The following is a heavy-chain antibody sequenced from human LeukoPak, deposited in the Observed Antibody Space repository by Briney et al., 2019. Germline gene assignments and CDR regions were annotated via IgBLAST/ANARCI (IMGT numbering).Heavy chain of an antibody. J-gene: IGHJ4*02. D-gene: IGHD3-16*01. Sequence: SETLSLTCTVSGGSISSYYWSWIRQPPGKGLEWIGYIYYSGSTNYNPSLKSRVTISVDTSKNQFSLKLSSVTAADTAVYYCARHVVHGGLLDYWGQGTLVTVSS. CDR1: GGSISSYY. CDR3: ARHVVHGGLLDY. V-gene: IGHV4-59*08. CDR2: IYYSGST.